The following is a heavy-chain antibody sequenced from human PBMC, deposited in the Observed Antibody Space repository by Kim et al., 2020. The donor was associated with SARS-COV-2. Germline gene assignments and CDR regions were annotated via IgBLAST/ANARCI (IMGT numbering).Heavy chain of an antibody. V-gene: IGHV3-23*01. CDR3: AQSRGVIDT. D-gene: IGHD6-13*01. J-gene: IGHJ5*02. Sequence: GGSLRLSCAASGFTFSSYSMYWVRQAPEKGLEWVSAISGSADSTSYADSVKGRFTISRENSKNTLYLQMNSLRAEDTAIYYCAQSRGVIDTWGQGALVT. CDR1: GFTFSSYS. CDR2: ISGSADST.